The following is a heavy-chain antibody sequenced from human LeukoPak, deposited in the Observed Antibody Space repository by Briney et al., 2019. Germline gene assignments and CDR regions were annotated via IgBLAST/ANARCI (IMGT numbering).Heavy chain of an antibody. J-gene: IGHJ4*02. CDR3: TRDADGNFDH. CDR2: ISRSGDTI. V-gene: IGHV3-48*01. CDR1: GFTFSPYS. Sequence: PGGSLRLSCAASGFTFSPYSMNWVRQAPGKGLEWVSYISRSGDTIYYADSVKGRFTISRDNAKSSMYLQMSSLRVEDTAMYYCTRDADGNFDHWGQGTLVTVSS. D-gene: IGHD4-17*01.